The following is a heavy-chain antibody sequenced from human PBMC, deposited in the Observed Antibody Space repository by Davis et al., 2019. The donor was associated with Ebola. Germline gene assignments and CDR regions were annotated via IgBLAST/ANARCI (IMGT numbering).Heavy chain of an antibody. V-gene: IGHV3-7*01. CDR1: GFTFSNAW. CDR3: ARGGFTMEMDV. CDR2: IKQDGSEK. D-gene: IGHD3-10*01. Sequence: GGSLRLSCAASGFTFSNAWMSWVRQAPGKGLEWVANIKQDGSEKYYVDSVKGRFTISKDNAKNSLYLQMNSLRAEDTAVYYCARGGFTMEMDVWGQGTTVTVSS. J-gene: IGHJ6*02.